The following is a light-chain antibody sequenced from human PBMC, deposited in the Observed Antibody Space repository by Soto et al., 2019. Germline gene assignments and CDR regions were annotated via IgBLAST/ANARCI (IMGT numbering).Light chain of an antibody. CDR3: QHYVTSLTT. J-gene: IGKJ1*01. Sequence: EIVLTQSPGTPSLSPGERATLSCGASQSVTSNYLAWYQQKPGQAPRLLIFGASIRVTGIPDRFIGSGSGTHFTLTISRLEPEDFAVYYCQHYVTSLTTFGQGTKVEVK. CDR2: GAS. V-gene: IGKV3-20*01. CDR1: QSVTSNY.